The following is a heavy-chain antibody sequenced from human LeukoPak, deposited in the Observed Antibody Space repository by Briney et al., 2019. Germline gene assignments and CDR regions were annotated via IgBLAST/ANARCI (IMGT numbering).Heavy chain of an antibody. CDR2: IYTSGST. Sequence: PSETLSLTCPVSGGSIISYYWSWIGQPAGRGLEWMGRIYTSGSTNYNPSLKSRVTMSVDTSKNQFSLKLSSVTAADTAVYYCARDGSYYDSSGYYYHFDYWGQGTLVTVSS. D-gene: IGHD3-22*01. J-gene: IGHJ4*02. CDR1: GGSIISYY. CDR3: ARDGSYYDSSGYYYHFDY. V-gene: IGHV4-4*07.